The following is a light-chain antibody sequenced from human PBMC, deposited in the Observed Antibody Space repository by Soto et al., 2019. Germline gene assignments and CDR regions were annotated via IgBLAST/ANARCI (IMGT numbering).Light chain of an antibody. CDR1: QNIGRSN. J-gene: IGKJ3*01. CDR2: GPS. CDR3: QLYGSAFT. Sequence: ETVLTQFPGTLSLSPGDRGTLSCRASQNIGRSNVAWYQQKPGQAPRLLIYGPSTRATGIPDRFSVSGSETDFTITISRVEPEDSAVYFCQLYGSAFTFGPGTRVDIK. V-gene: IGKV3-20*01.